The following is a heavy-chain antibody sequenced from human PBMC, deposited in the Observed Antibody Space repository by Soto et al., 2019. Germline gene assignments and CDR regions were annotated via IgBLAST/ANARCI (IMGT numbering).Heavy chain of an antibody. Sequence: GGSLRLSCAASEFIFSNYRMHWVRQAPGKGLEWVSRISSDGRSTSYADSVKGRFTISRDNAKNTVYLQMNSLRDEDTAVYCCARGRYDGMDVWGQGTTVTVSS. CDR3: ARGRYDGMDV. V-gene: IGHV3-74*01. J-gene: IGHJ6*02. CDR1: EFIFSNYR. CDR2: ISSDGRST.